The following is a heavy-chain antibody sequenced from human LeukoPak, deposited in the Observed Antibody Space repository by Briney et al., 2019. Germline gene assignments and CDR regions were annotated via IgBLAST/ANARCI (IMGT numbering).Heavy chain of an antibody. CDR1: GFTFSLYA. V-gene: IGHV3-21*05. CDR3: ARDTYEPGLIDF. J-gene: IGHJ4*02. D-gene: IGHD3-3*01. CDR2: INSGSSDI. Sequence: PGGSLRLSCAASGFTFSLYAMNWGRQAPGKGLEWSSYINSGSSDIHYTQSVRGRFNISRDNAKNTLYLQMNSLRAEDTAVYFCARDTYEPGLIDFWGQGTLVSVSS.